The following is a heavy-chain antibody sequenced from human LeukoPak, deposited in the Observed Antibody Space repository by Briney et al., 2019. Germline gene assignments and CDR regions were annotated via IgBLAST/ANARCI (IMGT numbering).Heavy chain of an antibody. Sequence: ASVKVSCKASGGTFSSYAISWVRQAPGQGLEWMGGIIPIFGTANYAQKCQGRVTITADESTSTAYMELSSLRSEDTAVYYCARGPGIAAIDGWGQGTLVTVSS. J-gene: IGHJ5*02. CDR3: ARGPGIAAIDG. CDR2: IIPIFGTA. D-gene: IGHD6-13*01. V-gene: IGHV1-69*13. CDR1: GGTFSSYA.